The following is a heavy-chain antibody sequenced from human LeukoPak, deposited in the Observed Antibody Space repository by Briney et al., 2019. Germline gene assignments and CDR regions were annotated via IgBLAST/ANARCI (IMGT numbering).Heavy chain of an antibody. V-gene: IGHV3-30-3*01. D-gene: IGHD5-24*01. J-gene: IGHJ4*02. CDR3: AREEMATIGNPGGY. Sequence: GRSLRLSCAASGFTFSSYAMHWVRQAPGKGLEWVAVISYDGSNKYYADSVKGRFTISRDNSKNTLYLQMNSLRAEDTAVYYCAREEMATIGNPGGYWGQGSLVTVSS. CDR2: ISYDGSNK. CDR1: GFTFSSYA.